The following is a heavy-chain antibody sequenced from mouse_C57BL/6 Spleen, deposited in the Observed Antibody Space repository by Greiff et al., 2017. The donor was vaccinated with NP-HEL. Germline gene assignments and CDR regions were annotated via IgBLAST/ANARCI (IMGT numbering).Heavy chain of an antibody. D-gene: IGHD1-1*01. CDR1: GFTFSDYG. Sequence: DVKLVESGGGLVKPGGSLKLSCAASGFTFSDYGMHWVRQAPEKGLEWVAYISSGSSTIYYADTVKGRFTISRDNANNTLFMQMTSLRSEDTAMYYCARKDYGSSWAMDYWGQGTSVTVSA. CDR3: ARKDYGSSWAMDY. CDR2: ISSGSSTI. J-gene: IGHJ4*01. V-gene: IGHV5-17*01.